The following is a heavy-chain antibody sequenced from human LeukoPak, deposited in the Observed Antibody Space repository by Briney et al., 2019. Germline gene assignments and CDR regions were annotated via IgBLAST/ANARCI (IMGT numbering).Heavy chain of an antibody. D-gene: IGHD2-15*01. CDR1: ELTFSNYA. V-gene: IGHV3-66*02. Sequence: GGSLRLSCATSELTFSNYAMTWVRQAPGKGLEWVSVIYSGGSTYYADSVKGRFTISRDNSKNTLYLQMNSLRAEDTAVYYCARDCSGGSCYWIRDAFDIWGQGTMVTVSS. CDR3: ARDCSGGSCYWIRDAFDI. J-gene: IGHJ3*02. CDR2: IYSGGST.